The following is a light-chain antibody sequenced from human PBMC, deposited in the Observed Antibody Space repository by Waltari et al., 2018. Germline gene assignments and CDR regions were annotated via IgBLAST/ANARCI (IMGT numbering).Light chain of an antibody. CDR2: DGS. J-gene: IGKJ4*01. V-gene: IGKV3-20*01. Sequence: EIVLTQSPGTLSLSPGERATLSCRASQTVRTTYLPWYQQKPGQAPTLLIYDGSSSAPGIPDRFSGSGSGTDFSLTISSLEPEDFAVYYCQQYDISPLTFGGGTKVEIK. CDR1: QTVRTTY. CDR3: QQYDISPLT.